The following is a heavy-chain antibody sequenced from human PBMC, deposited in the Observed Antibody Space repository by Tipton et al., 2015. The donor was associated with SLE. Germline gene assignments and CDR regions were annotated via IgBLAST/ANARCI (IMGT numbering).Heavy chain of an antibody. Sequence: TLSLTCAVYGGSFSGYYWSWIRQPPGKGLEWIGEINHSGSTNYNPSLKSRVTISVATSKNQFSLKRSSVTAADTAVYYCARVRPPLSIFGVVKGTDYYYMDVWGKGTTVTVSS. J-gene: IGHJ6*03. CDR2: INHSGST. V-gene: IGHV4-34*01. CDR3: ARVRPPLSIFGVVKGTDYYYMDV. CDR1: GGSFSGYY. D-gene: IGHD3-3*01.